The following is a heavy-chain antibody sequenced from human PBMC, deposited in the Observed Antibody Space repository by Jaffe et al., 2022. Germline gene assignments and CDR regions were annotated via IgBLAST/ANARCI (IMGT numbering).Heavy chain of an antibody. CDR1: GFTFGDYA. Sequence: EVQLVESGGGLVQPGRSLRLSCTASGFTFGDYAMSWVRQAPGKGLEWVGFIRSKAYGGTTEYAASVKGRFTISRDDSKSIAYLQMNSLKTEDTAVYYCTRFSVPYSGSYYYFDYWGQGTLVTVSS. CDR2: IRSKAYGGTT. V-gene: IGHV3-49*04. D-gene: IGHD1-26*01. J-gene: IGHJ4*02. CDR3: TRFSVPYSGSYYYFDY.